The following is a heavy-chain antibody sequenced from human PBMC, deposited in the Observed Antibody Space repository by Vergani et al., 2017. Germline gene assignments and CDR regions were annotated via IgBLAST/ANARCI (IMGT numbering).Heavy chain of an antibody. CDR2: IYYSGST. CDR3: ARVRGLATVPAAIDY. J-gene: IGHJ4*02. CDR1: GGSISSGDYY. Sequence: QVQLQKSGPGLVKPSKTLSLTCTVSGGSISSGDYYWSWIRQPPGKGLEWIGYIYYSGSTYYNPSLKSRVTISVDTSKNQFSLKLSSVTAADTAVYYGARVRGLATVPAAIDYWGQGTLVTVSS. D-gene: IGHD2-2*01. V-gene: IGHV4-30-4*08.